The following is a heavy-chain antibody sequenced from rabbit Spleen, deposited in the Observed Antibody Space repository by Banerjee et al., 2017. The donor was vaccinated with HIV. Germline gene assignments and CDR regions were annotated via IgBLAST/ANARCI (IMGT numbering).Heavy chain of an antibody. J-gene: IGHJ4*01. D-gene: IGHD1-1*01. Sequence: QQQLEESGGGLVKPGGTLTLTCKASGIDFSNYYYMCWVRQAPGKGLELIACIYNGDGTTYYANWVHGRFTISKASSTTVTLQMTSLTAADTATYFCARDLAAWNSGSYAFNLWGQGTLVTVS. CDR1: GIDFSNYYY. CDR2: IYNGDGTT. CDR3: ARDLAAWNSGSYAFNL. V-gene: IGHV1S43*01.